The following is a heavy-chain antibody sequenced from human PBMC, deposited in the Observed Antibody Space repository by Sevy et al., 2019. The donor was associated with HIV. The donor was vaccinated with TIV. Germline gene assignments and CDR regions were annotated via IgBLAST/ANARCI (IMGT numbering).Heavy chain of an antibody. D-gene: IGHD3-3*01. Sequence: SETLSLTCAVSGGSFSGYSWDWIRQPPGKGLEWIGEVNHSGSTNYNPSLKSRVTISVDTSKNQFSLKLNFVTAADTAVYYCARGGDGVVPSPIIGLGPWTRHWYFDLWGRGTLVTVS. J-gene: IGHJ2*01. CDR2: VNHSGST. CDR3: ARGGDGVVPSPIIGLGPWTRHWYFDL. V-gene: IGHV4-34*01. CDR1: GGSFSGYS.